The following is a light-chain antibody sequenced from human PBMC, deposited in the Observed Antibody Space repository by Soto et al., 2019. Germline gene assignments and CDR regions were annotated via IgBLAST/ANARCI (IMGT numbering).Light chain of an antibody. J-gene: IGKJ3*01. V-gene: IGKV1-27*01. CDR2: AAS. CDR3: QKYSSVPV. Sequence: DIQMTQSPTSLSASVGDRVTITCRASQGIRNFVAWYQQKPGKAPKLLIYAASTLQSGVPSRFSGSGSGTDFTRTINILQPEDVATYSCQKYSSVPVFGPGTKVEIK. CDR1: QGIRNF.